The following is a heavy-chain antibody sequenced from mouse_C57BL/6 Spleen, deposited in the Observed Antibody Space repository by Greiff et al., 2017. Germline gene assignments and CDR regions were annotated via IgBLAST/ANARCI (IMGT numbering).Heavy chain of an antibody. CDR2: INPSSGYT. CDR3: ARRGSAPFDD. Sequence: QVQLMQSGAELAKPGASVKLSCKASGYTFTSYWMHWVKQRPGQGLEWIGYINPSSGYTKYNQKFKVKATLTADKSSSTAYMQLSSLTYEDSAVYYCARRGSAPFDDWGQGTTLTVSS. V-gene: IGHV1-7*01. J-gene: IGHJ2*01. CDR1: GYTFTSYW.